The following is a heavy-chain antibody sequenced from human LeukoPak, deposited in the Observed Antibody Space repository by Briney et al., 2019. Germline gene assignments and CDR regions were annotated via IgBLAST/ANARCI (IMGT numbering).Heavy chain of an antibody. D-gene: IGHD2-15*01. CDR2: IDPSCCST. Sequence: ASVKVSCKASGYTFPSYYLFWVRQAPGQGLEWVGRIDPSCCSTSYAQKFQGRDTMTRGTSTSPVYMELSGLISEDTALFYCARNWGSGFDYWGQGTLVTVSS. CDR3: ARNWGSGFDY. J-gene: IGHJ4*02. V-gene: IGHV1-46*01. CDR1: GYTFPSYY.